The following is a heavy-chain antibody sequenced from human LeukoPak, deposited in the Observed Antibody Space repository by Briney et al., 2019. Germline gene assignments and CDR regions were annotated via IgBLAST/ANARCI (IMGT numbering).Heavy chain of an antibody. J-gene: IGHJ5*02. V-gene: IGHV4-39*01. Sequence: PSETLSLTCTVSGDSISYSDYYWGWIRQPPGKGLEWIALINYSGRTFYNPSLRSRVTISVDMSKNQFSLNLNSVTAADTAVYYCARRRKDLNWFDPWGQGTLVTVSS. CDR3: ARRRKDLNWFDP. CDR1: GDSISYSDYY. CDR2: INYSGRT.